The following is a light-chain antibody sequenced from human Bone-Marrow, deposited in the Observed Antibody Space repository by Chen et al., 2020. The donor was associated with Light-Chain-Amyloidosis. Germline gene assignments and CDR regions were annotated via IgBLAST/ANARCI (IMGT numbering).Light chain of an antibody. CDR1: DLPTKY. Sequence: SYELTQPPSVSVSPGQTARITCSGDDLPTKYAYWYQQKPGQAPVLVIHRDTERPSGISARFSGSSSGTTATLTISGVHAEDEADYHCQSADSSGTYEVIFGGGTKLTVL. V-gene: IGLV3-25*03. CDR2: RDT. CDR3: QSADSSGTYEVI. J-gene: IGLJ2*01.